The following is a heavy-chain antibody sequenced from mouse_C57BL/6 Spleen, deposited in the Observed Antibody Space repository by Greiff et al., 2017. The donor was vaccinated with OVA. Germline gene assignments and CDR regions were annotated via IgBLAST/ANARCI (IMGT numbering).Heavy chain of an antibody. V-gene: IGHV10-3*01. Sequence: EVQGVESGGGLVQPKGSLKLSCAASGFTFNTYAMHWVRQAPGKGLEWVARIRSKSSNYATYYADSVKDRFTISRDDSQSMLYLQMNNLKTEDTAMYYCVREETYYSNYGAMDYWGQGTSVTVSS. J-gene: IGHJ4*01. CDR1: GFTFNTYA. CDR3: VREETYYSNYGAMDY. CDR2: IRSKSSNYAT. D-gene: IGHD2-5*01.